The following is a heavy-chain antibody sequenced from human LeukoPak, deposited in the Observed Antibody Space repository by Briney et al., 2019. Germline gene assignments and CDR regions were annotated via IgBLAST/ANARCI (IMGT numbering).Heavy chain of an antibody. V-gene: IGHV1-69*01. CDR3: ARGGVAYCGGDCYSVSSMDY. CDR1: AGTFSIYA. CDR2: IIPIFGKA. D-gene: IGHD2-21*02. Sequence: GSSVTVSLTSSAGTFSIYAISWVRQPPGQGQEWMGGIIPIFGKANYAQKFQGRVTITADESTSTAYMELSSLRSEDTAVYYCARGGVAYCGGDCYSVSSMDYWGQGTLVTVSS. J-gene: IGHJ4*02.